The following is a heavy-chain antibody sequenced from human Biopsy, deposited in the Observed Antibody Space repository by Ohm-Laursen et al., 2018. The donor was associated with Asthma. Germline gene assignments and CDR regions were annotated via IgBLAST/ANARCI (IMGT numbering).Heavy chain of an antibody. J-gene: IGHJ3*02. CDR1: GFSFSNFA. Sequence: SLRLSCTASGFSFSNFAIHWVRQAPGKGLEWVGVISNDASTQDYADSVKGRFTMAGDNSKNTLDLQMNSLREEDTAVYYCVRDGTDDAFDIWGQGTVVSVSS. CDR2: ISNDASTQ. CDR3: VRDGTDDAFDI. D-gene: IGHD1-1*01. V-gene: IGHV3-30*06.